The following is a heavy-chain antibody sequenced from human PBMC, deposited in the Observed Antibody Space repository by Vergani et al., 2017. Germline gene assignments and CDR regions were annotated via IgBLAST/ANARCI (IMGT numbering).Heavy chain of an antibody. Sequence: EVQLLESGGDLVQPGGFLRLSCAASGFTFIMHAMSWVRQAPGKGLELVSTLSASDRRTHYADSVKGRFTISRDNSKNTLFLHMNSLRPEDTAVYYCAKVGRSEVAGTFGAFDIWGQGTMVTVSS. J-gene: IGHJ3*02. D-gene: IGHD6-19*01. V-gene: IGHV3-23*01. CDR3: AKVGRSEVAGTFGAFDI. CDR1: GFTFIMHA. CDR2: LSASDRRT.